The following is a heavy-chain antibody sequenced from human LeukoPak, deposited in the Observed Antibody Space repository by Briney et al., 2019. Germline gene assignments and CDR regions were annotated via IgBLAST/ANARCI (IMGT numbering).Heavy chain of an antibody. CDR2: IKQDGSEK. V-gene: IGHV3-7*01. Sequence: GGSLRLSCAASGFTFSSYWMSWVRQAPGKGLEWVANIKQDGSEKYYVDSVKGRFTISRDNAKNSLYLQMNSLRAEDTAVYYCARAVVVAASFFDYWGQGTLVTVSS. CDR3: ARAVVVAASFFDY. D-gene: IGHD2-15*01. CDR1: GFTFSSYW. J-gene: IGHJ4*02.